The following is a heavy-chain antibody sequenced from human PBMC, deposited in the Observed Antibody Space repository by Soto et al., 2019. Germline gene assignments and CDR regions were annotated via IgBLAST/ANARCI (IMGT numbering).Heavy chain of an antibody. CDR2: ISGSGGST. CDR1: GFTFSSYA. D-gene: IGHD6-13*01. CDR3: ANFELQLVFWYGMDV. Sequence: GGSLRLSCAASGFTFSSYAMSWVRQAPGKGLEWVSAISGSGGSTYYADSVKGRFTISRDNSKNTLYLQVNSLRAEDTAVYYCANFELQLVFWYGMDVWGQGTTVTVSS. V-gene: IGHV3-23*01. J-gene: IGHJ6*02.